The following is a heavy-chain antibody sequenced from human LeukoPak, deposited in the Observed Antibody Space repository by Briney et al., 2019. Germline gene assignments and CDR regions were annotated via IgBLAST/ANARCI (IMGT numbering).Heavy chain of an antibody. V-gene: IGHV4-59*08. Sequence: SETLSLTCTVSGGSISSYYWSWIRQPPGKGLEWIGYIYYSGSTNYNPSLKSRVTISVDTSKNQFSLKLSSVTAADTAVYYCARHAPGWHAFFDYWGQGTLVTVSS. D-gene: IGHD2-15*01. CDR2: IYYSGST. CDR1: GGSISSYY. CDR3: ARHAPGWHAFFDY. J-gene: IGHJ4*02.